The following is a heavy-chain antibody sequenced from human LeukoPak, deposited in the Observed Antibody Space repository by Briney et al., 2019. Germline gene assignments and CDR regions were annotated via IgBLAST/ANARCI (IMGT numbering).Heavy chain of an antibody. J-gene: IGHJ5*02. D-gene: IGHD2-2*01. CDR3: ARDRCSSTSCYPNWFDP. CDR1: GYTFTSYG. V-gene: IGHV1-18*01. Sequence: ASVKVSCKASGYTFTSYGISWVRQAPGQGLEWMGWISAYNGNTNYAQKLQGRVTMTTDTSTSTAYIELRSLRSDDTAVYYCARDRCSSTSCYPNWFDPWGQGTLVTVSS. CDR2: ISAYNGNT.